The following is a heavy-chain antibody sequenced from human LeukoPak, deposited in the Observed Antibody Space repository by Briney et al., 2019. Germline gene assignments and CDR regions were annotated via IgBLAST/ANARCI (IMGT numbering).Heavy chain of an antibody. Sequence: SETLSLTCTVSGGSISSSSYYWGWIRQPPGKGLEWIGSIYYSGSTYYNPSLKSRVTISVDTSKNQFSLKLSSVTAADTAVYYCASTYYYDSSGYYYFDYWGQGTLSPSPQ. CDR1: GGSISSSSYY. V-gene: IGHV4-39*01. J-gene: IGHJ4*02. CDR3: ASTYYYDSSGYYYFDY. CDR2: IYYSGST. D-gene: IGHD3-22*01.